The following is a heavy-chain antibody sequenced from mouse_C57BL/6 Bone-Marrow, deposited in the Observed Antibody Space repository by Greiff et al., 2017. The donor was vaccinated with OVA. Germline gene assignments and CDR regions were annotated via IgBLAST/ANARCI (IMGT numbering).Heavy chain of an antibody. D-gene: IGHD1-1*01. Sequence: VQLQQPGTELVKPGASVKLSCKASGYTFTSYWMHWVKQRPGQGLEWIGNINPSNGGTNYNEKFKSNATLTVDKSSSTAYMQLSSLTSEDSAVYYCARTTTVASSWYFDVWGTGTTVTVSS. CDR2: INPSNGGT. J-gene: IGHJ1*03. CDR1: GYTFTSYW. CDR3: ARTTTVASSWYFDV. V-gene: IGHV1-53*01.